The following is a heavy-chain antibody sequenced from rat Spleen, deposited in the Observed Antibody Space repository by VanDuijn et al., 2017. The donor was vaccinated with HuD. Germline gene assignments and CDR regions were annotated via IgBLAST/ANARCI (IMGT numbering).Heavy chain of an antibody. CDR1: GFTFSNFP. J-gene: IGHJ4*01. D-gene: IGHD1-2*01. V-gene: IGHV5-46*01. CDR3: ARRGFYYSSYIYGSFPYYVMDA. CDR2: ISTRGGST. Sequence: EVQLVESGGDLVQPGRSVRLSCAASGFTFSNFPMAWVRQAPTKGLEWVATISTRGGSTYYRDSVKGRFTISRDNAKSTLYLQMDSLRSEDTATYYCARRGFYYSSYIYGSFPYYVMDAWGQGASVTVSS.